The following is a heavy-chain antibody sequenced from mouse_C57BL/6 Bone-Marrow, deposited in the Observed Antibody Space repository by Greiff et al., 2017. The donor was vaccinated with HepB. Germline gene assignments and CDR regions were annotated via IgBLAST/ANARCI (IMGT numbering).Heavy chain of an antibody. CDR2: ISSGGSYT. CDR3: ARHGDGYVDWYFDV. CDR1: GFTFSSYG. Sequence: DVQLVESGGDLVKPGGSLKLSCAASGFTFSSYGMSWVRQTPDKRLAWVATISSGGSYTYYPDSVKGRFTISRDNAKNTLYLQLSSLKTEDTAMYYCARHGDGYVDWYFDVWGTGTTVTVSS. V-gene: IGHV5-6*01. D-gene: IGHD2-2*01. J-gene: IGHJ1*03.